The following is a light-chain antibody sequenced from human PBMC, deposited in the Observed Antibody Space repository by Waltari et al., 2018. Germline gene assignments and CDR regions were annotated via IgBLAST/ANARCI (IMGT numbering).Light chain of an antibody. CDR1: QSVSSK. J-gene: IGKJ5*01. V-gene: IGKV3-15*01. CDR3: QQYYNWPPVT. Sequence: EIVITQSPATLSVSPGERATLSCRASQSVSSKLTWYQQKPGQAPRLLIYGASTRATGIPARFSGSGSGTDFTLTISSLQSEDFAVYYCQQYYNWPPVTFGQETRLEIK. CDR2: GAS.